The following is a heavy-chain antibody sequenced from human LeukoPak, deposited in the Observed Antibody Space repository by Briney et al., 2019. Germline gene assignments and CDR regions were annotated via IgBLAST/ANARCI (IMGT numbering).Heavy chain of an antibody. CDR3: ARQGVVTGYYYYYYGMDV. CDR2: IYYSGST. D-gene: IGHD4-23*01. J-gene: IGHJ6*02. Sequence: SETLSLTCTVSGGSISSSSYYWGWIRQPPGKGLEWIGNIYYSGSTYYNPSLKSRVTIPVDTSKSQFSLKLSSVTAADTAVYYCARQGVVTGYYYYYYGMDVWGQGTTVTVSS. CDR1: GGSISSSSYY. V-gene: IGHV4-39*01.